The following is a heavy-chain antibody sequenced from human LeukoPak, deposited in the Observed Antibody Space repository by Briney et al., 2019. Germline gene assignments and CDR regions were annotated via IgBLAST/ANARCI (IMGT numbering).Heavy chain of an antibody. D-gene: IGHD6-13*01. CDR1: GGSISSYY. J-gene: IGHJ4*02. V-gene: IGHV4-59*01. CDR3: AREECSSWFFDY. CDR2: IYYSGST. Sequence: PSETLSLTCTVSGGSISSYYWSWIRQPPGKGLEWIGYIYYSGSTNYNPSLKSRVTISVDTSKNQFSLKLSSVTAADTAVYYCAREECSSWFFDYWGQGTLVTVSS.